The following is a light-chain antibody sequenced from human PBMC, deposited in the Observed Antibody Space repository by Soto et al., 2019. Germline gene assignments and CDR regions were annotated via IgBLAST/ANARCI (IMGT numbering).Light chain of an antibody. CDR1: SSDVGSYNL. J-gene: IGLJ1*01. V-gene: IGLV2-23*03. Sequence: QSVLTQPASVSGSPGQSITISCTGTSSDVGSYNLVSWYQHHPGKAPKLMIYEGSKRPSGVSDRFSGSRSGNTASLTISGLQAEDEADYYCYSYASSSTFGLYVFGTGTKVTVL. CDR2: EGS. CDR3: YSYASSSTFGLYV.